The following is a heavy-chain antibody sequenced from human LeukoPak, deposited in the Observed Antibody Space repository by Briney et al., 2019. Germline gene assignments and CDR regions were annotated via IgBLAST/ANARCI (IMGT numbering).Heavy chain of an antibody. D-gene: IGHD2-15*01. CDR2: IRYDGSNK. CDR3: AKDQCSGGSCALGLDV. Sequence: GGSLRLSCAASGFTFSSYGMHWVRQAPGKGLEWVAFIRYDGSNKYYAGSVKGRFTISRDNSKNTLYLQMNSLRAEDTAVYYCAKDQCSGGSCALGLDVWGKGTTVTVSS. V-gene: IGHV3-30*02. J-gene: IGHJ6*04. CDR1: GFTFSSYG.